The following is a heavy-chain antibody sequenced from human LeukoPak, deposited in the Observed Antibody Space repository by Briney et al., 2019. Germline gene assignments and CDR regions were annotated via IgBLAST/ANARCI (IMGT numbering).Heavy chain of an antibody. CDR3: ARDRTYYGSGSSPFDP. V-gene: IGHV3-30*04. Sequence: GRSLRLSCAASGFTFSSYAMHWVRQAPGKGLEWVAVISYDGSNKYYADSVKGRFTISRDNSKNTLYLQMNSLRAEDTAVYYCARDRTYYGSGSSPFDPWGQGTLATVSS. CDR1: GFTFSSYA. CDR2: ISYDGSNK. D-gene: IGHD3-10*01. J-gene: IGHJ5*02.